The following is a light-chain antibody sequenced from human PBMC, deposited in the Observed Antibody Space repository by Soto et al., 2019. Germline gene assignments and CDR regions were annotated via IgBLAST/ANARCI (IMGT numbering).Light chain of an antibody. V-gene: IGKV1-9*01. Sequence: GDRVTITCRASQDVSRYLAWYQQKAGKAPKLLIYGASTLQSGVPSRFSGIGSGTEFTLTISSLQPEDFATYHCQQLQRTPFTFGPGTTVDV. CDR1: QDVSRY. CDR3: QQLQRTPFT. J-gene: IGKJ3*01. CDR2: GAS.